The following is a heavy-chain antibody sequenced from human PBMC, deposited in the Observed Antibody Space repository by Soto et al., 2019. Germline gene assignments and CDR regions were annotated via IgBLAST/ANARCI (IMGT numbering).Heavy chain of an antibody. CDR1: GGSISSVDSY. CDR2: IYSIGKT. CDR3: ANRRPSGGDMDV. D-gene: IGHD2-21*01. V-gene: IGHV4-30-4*01. Sequence: SETLSLTCTVSGGSISSVDSYWSWVRQPPGKGLEWIGYIYSIGKTYYDPSLKSRLIISVDTSKSQFSLRLSSVTAADTAVYYCANRRPSGGDMDVWGPGTTVTVSS. J-gene: IGHJ6*02.